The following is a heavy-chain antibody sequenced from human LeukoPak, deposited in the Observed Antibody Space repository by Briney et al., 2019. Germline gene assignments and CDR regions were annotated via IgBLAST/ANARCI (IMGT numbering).Heavy chain of an antibody. V-gene: IGHV4-34*01. CDR1: GGSFSGYY. CDR2: INHSGST. D-gene: IGHD3-9*01. Sequence: SETLSLTCAVYGGSFSGYYWSWIRQPPGKGPEWIGEINHSGSTNYNPSLKSRVTISVDTSKNQFSLKLSSVTAADTAVYYCARADILTGGFDYWGQGTLVTVSS. CDR3: ARADILTGGFDY. J-gene: IGHJ4*02.